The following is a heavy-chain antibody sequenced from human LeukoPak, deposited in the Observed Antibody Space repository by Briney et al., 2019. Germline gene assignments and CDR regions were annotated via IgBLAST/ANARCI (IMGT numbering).Heavy chain of an antibody. D-gene: IGHD1-26*01. J-gene: IGHJ4*02. V-gene: IGHV1-18*01. CDR1: GYTISNYA. CDR2: ISVFNGNT. Sequence: GASVKVSCKGSGYTISNYAFTWVRQAPGQGLEWMGWISVFNGNTKYAQKLQGRVTMTTDTSTSTAYMELRSLTSDDTAVYYCARDRIGGTYYDYWGQGTLVTVSS. CDR3: ARDRIGGTYYDY.